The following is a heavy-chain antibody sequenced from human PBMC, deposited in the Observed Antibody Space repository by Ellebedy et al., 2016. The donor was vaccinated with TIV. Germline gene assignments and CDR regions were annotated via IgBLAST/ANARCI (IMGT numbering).Heavy chain of an antibody. J-gene: IGHJ3*02. Sequence: MPSETLSLTCTVSGDSMISSTYYWGWIRQPPGRGLEWIGSMFHSGSTYYSPSLKSRVTMSVDKSKNQFSLKLSSVTAADTAVYYCAKRQAYGDYEYAFDIWGQGTMVTVSS. CDR2: MFHSGST. CDR1: GDSMISSTYY. V-gene: IGHV4-39*07. CDR3: AKRQAYGDYEYAFDI. D-gene: IGHD4-17*01.